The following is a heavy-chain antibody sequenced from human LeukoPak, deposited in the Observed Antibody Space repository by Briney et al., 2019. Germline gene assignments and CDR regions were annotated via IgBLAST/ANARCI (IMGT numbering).Heavy chain of an antibody. CDR1: GYTFTGYY. V-gene: IGHV1-2*06. D-gene: IGHD3-10*01. CDR3: ARGPSGSDY. CDR2: INPDSGGT. J-gene: IGHJ4*02. Sequence: ASVKVSCKVSGYTFTGYYLHWLRQAPGQGLEWMGRINPDSGGTNYAQKFQGRVTMTRDTSITTAYMDLSSLRSDDTAVYYCARGPSGSDYWGQGTLVTVSS.